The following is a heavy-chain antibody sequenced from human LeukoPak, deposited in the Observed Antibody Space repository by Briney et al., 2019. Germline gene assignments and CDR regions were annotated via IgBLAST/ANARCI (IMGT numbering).Heavy chain of an antibody. CDR1: GYTLTELS. D-gene: IGHD3-10*01. CDR3: ATLESFSGSD. J-gene: IGHJ4*02. V-gene: IGHV1-24*01. CDR2: VDPEDGET. Sequence: ASVKVSCKVSGYTLTELSMHWVRQAPGKGLEWMGRVDPEDGETIYAEKFQGRVTITADTSTDTAYMELRSLRSEDTAVYYCATLESFSGSDWGQGTLVTVSS.